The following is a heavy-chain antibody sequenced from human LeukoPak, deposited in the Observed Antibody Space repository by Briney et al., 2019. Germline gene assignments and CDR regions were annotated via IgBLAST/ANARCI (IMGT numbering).Heavy chain of an antibody. CDR1: GFTFSSYG. J-gene: IGHJ4*02. Sequence: GSLRLSCAASGFTFSSYGRHWVRQAPGKGLEGVAVISYDGSNKYYADSVKGRFTISRDNSKNTLYLQMNSLRAEDTAVYYCAKGHIAAAGCIDYWGQGTLVTVSS. CDR2: ISYDGSNK. CDR3: AKGHIAAAGCIDY. D-gene: IGHD6-13*01. V-gene: IGHV3-30*18.